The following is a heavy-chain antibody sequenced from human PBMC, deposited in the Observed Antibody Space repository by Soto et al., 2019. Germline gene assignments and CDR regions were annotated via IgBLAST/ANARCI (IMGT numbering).Heavy chain of an antibody. CDR3: ARDTYIVATPYRTDYYYGMDV. J-gene: IGHJ6*02. Sequence: GGSLRLSCAASGFTFSSYSMNWVRQAPGKGLEWVSSISSSSSYIYYADSVEGRFTISRDNAKNSLYLQMNSLRAEDTAVYYCARDTYIVATPYRTDYYYGMDVWGQGTTVTVSS. CDR1: GFTFSSYS. CDR2: ISSSSSYI. V-gene: IGHV3-21*01. D-gene: IGHD5-12*01.